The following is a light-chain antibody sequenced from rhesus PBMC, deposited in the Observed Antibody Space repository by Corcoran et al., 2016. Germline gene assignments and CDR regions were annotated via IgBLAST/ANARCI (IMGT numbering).Light chain of an antibody. Sequence: DIQLTQSPSSLSASVGGRVPITCRASQGISSYLDWYQQKSGKAPKLLIYDASNLQSGVPSRFSGSGSGTEFTLTISSLQPEDCATYYCQQRKSYPLTFGGGTKVEIK. V-gene: IGKV1-38*01. CDR3: QQRKSYPLT. CDR1: QGISSY. CDR2: DAS. J-gene: IGKJ4*01.